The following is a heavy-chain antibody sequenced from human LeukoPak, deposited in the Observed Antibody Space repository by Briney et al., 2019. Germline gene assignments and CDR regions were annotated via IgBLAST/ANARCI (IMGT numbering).Heavy chain of an antibody. V-gene: IGHV4-59*01. CDR1: GASISSDY. CDR3: ARLSGYSSGHYYSDY. CDR2: IYYRGST. D-gene: IGHD3-22*01. Sequence: PSETLSLTCTVSGASISSDYWSWIRQPPGKGLEWIGYIYYRGSTNYNPSLKSRVTISVDTSKNQFSLKLSSVTAADTAVYYCARLSGYSSGHYYSDYWGQETLVTVSS. J-gene: IGHJ4*02.